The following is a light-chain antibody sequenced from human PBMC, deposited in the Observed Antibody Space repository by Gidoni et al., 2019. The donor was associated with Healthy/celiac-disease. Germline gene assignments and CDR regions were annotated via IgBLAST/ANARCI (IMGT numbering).Light chain of an antibody. V-gene: IGLV2-14*01. Sequence: QSALTQPASVSGSPGQSPTISCTGTSSDVGGYNYVSCYQQHPGKAPNLMIYEVSNRPSGVSNRFSGSKAGNTASLTISGLQAEDEADYYCSSYTSISTLHVVFGGGTKLTVL. CDR2: EVS. J-gene: IGLJ2*01. CDR1: SSDVGGYNY. CDR3: SSYTSISTLHVV.